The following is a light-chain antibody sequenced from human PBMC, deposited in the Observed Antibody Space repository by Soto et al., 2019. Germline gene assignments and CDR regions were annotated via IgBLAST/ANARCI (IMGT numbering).Light chain of an antibody. CDR3: ASYTSSSTYL. V-gene: IGLV2-14*03. J-gene: IGLJ3*02. CDR1: SDDVGGYDF. CDR2: DFI. Sequence: HSALTQPASMSGSPGQSITISCTGTSDDVGGYDFVSWYQQHPGKVPRLIIYDFIKRPSGVSHRFSGSKSGNTASLTISGLQIEDEADYYCASYTSSSTYLFGGGTKLTVL.